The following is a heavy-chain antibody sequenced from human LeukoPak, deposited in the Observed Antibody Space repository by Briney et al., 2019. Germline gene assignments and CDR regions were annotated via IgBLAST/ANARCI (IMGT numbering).Heavy chain of an antibody. CDR2: IIPIFGTA. V-gene: IGHV1-69*05. J-gene: IGHJ4*02. D-gene: IGHD3-16*02. CDR3: ASGTYDYVWGSYRFADY. Sequence: ASVKVSCKASGGTFSSYAISWVRQAPGQGLEGMGGIIPIFGTANYAQKVQGRVTNTTDESTSTAYMELSSLRSEDTAVYYCASGTYDYVWGSYRFADYWGQGTLVTVSS. CDR1: GGTFSSYA.